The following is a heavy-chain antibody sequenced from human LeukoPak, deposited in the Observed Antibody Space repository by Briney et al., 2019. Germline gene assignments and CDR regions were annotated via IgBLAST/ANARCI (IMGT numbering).Heavy chain of an antibody. V-gene: IGHV4-4*09. Sequence: SETLSLTCTVSGGSISSYYWSWIRQPPGRGLEWIGYIYTSGSTNYNPSLKSRVTISVGTSKNQFSLKLSSVTAADTAVYYCARHSTPYVAFDIWGQGTMVTVSS. CDR1: GGSISSYY. CDR3: ARHSTPYVAFDI. CDR2: IYTSGST. D-gene: IGHD3-16*01. J-gene: IGHJ3*02.